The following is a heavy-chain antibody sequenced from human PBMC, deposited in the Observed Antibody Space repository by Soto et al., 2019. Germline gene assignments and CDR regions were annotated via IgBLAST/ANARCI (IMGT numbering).Heavy chain of an antibody. CDR2: ISSNGLNT. V-gene: IGHV3-64D*06. CDR1: GFTFSSYT. D-gene: IGHD3-22*01. Sequence: PGGSLRLSCSASGFTFSSYTLHWVRQAPGKGLEYVSAISSNGLNTCYADSVKGRFTISRDNSKNTLYLQMSSLRTEDTAVYYCVKDGINYYDSSGYWAYWGQGTQVTVS. J-gene: IGHJ4*02. CDR3: VKDGINYYDSSGYWAY.